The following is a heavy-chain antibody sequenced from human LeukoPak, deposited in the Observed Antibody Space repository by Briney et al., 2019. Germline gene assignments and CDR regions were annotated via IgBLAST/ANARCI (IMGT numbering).Heavy chain of an antibody. Sequence: GGSLRLSCAASGFTFSSYSMNWVRQAPGKGLEWVSSISSSSSYIYYADSVKGRFTISRDNAKNSLYLQMNSLRAEDTAVYYCARVTIVVVPAAIPMVDYWGQGTLVTVSS. V-gene: IGHV3-21*01. CDR3: ARVTIVVVPAAIPMVDY. CDR1: GFTFSSYS. CDR2: ISSSSSYI. D-gene: IGHD2-2*02. J-gene: IGHJ4*02.